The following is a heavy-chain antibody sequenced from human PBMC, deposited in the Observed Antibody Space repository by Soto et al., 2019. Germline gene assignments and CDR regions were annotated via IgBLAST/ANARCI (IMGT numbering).Heavy chain of an antibody. J-gene: IGHJ4*02. CDR1: GFIFSRYS. D-gene: IGHD1-26*01. Sequence: GGSLRLSCAVSGFIFSRYSMNWVRQAPGKGLEWVSSIGTSGSYIYDTDSVKGRFTISRDNTKDSLYLQMNSLRAEDTAIYYCARGSAFIGLDYWGQGTPVTSPQ. V-gene: IGHV3-21*01. CDR3: ARGSAFIGLDY. CDR2: IGTSGSYI.